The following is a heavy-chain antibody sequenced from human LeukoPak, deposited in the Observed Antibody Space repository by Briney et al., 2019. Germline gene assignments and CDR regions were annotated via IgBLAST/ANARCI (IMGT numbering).Heavy chain of an antibody. Sequence: ASVKVSCKASGYTFTNYDINWVRQAAGQGLEWMGWMNPNSGNTGYAQKFQGRVTMTRNTSINTAYMELTSLTSEDTAVYYCAEYYGDYYYYYYMDVWGKGTTVTVSS. V-gene: IGHV1-8*01. CDR2: MNPNSGNT. J-gene: IGHJ6*03. CDR3: AEYYGDYYYYYYMDV. D-gene: IGHD4-17*01. CDR1: GYTFTNYD.